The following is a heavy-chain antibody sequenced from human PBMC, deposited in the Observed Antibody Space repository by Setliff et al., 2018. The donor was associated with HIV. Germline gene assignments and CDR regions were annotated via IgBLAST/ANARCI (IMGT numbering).Heavy chain of an antibody. CDR3: ARPTAGLGGGAAFDI. J-gene: IGHJ3*02. CDR1: GGSVDSRDYY. V-gene: IGHV4-39*01. Sequence: PSETLSLTRAVSGGSVDSRDYYWGWIRQPPGKGLEWIGNILYGGTTYYTPSLKSRVSISVDTSRNQFSLRLNSVTAADTTVYYCARPTAGLGGGAAFDIWGQGTMVTVSS. D-gene: IGHD2-8*02. CDR2: ILYGGTT.